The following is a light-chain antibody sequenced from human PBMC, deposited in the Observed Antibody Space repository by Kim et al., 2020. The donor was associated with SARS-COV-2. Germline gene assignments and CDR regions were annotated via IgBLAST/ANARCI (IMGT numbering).Light chain of an antibody. Sequence: EIVMTQSPVTLSVSPGERATLSCRASQSVSNNLVWYQQKPGQAPRLVIYDASTRATGIPARFSGSGSGTEFTLTISSLQSEDFVIYYCQQYNNWPWTFGQGTKVDIK. V-gene: IGKV3-15*01. J-gene: IGKJ1*01. CDR3: QQYNNWPWT. CDR2: DAS. CDR1: QSVSNN.